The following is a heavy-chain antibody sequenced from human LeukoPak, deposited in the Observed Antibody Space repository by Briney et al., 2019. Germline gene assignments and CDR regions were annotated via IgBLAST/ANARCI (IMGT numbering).Heavy chain of an antibody. CDR3: ARARADYYDSSGYYSFDY. CDR2: IYHSGST. CDR1: GGSISSGGYS. Sequence: PSETLSLTCAVSGGSISSGGYSWSWIRQPPGKGLEWIGYIYHSGSTYYNPSLKSRVTISVDRSKNQFSLKLSSVTAADTAVYYCARARADYYDSSGYYSFDYWGQGTLVTVSS. D-gene: IGHD3-22*01. J-gene: IGHJ4*02. V-gene: IGHV4-30-2*01.